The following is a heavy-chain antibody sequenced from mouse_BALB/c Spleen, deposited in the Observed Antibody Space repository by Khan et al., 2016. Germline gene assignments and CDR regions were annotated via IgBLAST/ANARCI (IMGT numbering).Heavy chain of an antibody. CDR2: IWSGEIT. Sequence: QVQLKESGPGLVAPSQSLSITCTVSGFSLTDYGVSWIRQPPGKGLEWLGVIWSGEITNYNSALKSRLSISKDNSKSQVFLKMNSLQTDDTAVYYCAKHDTTVAMDYWGQGTSVTVSS. J-gene: IGHJ4*01. D-gene: IGHD1-1*01. V-gene: IGHV2-6-5*01. CDR1: GFSLTDYG. CDR3: AKHDTTVAMDY.